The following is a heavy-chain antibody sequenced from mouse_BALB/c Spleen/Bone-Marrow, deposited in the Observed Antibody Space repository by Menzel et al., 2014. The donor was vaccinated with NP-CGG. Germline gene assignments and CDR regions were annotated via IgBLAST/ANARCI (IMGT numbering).Heavy chain of an antibody. CDR3: ARRGNWGVRRYFDV. J-gene: IGHJ1*01. V-gene: IGHV5-6*01. D-gene: IGHD4-1*01. CDR2: ISSGGGYT. CDR1: GFTFSTYG. Sequence: EVQGVESGGDLVKPGGSLKLSCAASGFTFSTYGMSWVRQTPDKRLEWVATISSGGGYTYYPDNVKGRFTISRDNAKNTLYLQMSSLKSEDTAMYYCARRGNWGVRRYFDVWGAGTTVTVSS.